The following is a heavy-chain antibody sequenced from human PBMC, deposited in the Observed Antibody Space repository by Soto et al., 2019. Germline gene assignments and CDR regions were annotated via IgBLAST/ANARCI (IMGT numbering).Heavy chain of an antibody. J-gene: IGHJ6*03. CDR1: GCSISSGRYY. V-gene: IGHV4-39*01. CDR3: ARISVASRYMDV. D-gene: IGHD5-12*01. CDR2: FYYSGST. Sequence: SETLSLTCTVFGCSISSGRYYWSLIRQPPGKGLEWIGSFYYSGSTYYSPSLRSRVTISGDTSRKQISLRLSSVTAADTAVYYCARISVASRYMDVWGKGTTVTVSS.